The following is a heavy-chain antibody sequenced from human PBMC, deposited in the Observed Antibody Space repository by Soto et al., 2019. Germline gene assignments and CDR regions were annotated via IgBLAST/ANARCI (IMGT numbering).Heavy chain of an antibody. V-gene: IGHV3-9*01. CDR2: ITWNSGTT. D-gene: IGHD3-16*01. Sequence: GGSLRLSCATSGFTFDDYAMHWVRQVPGKGLEWVSGITWNSGTTVYADSVKGRFSISRDNAQNSLYLQMNSLRAEDTAFYYCAKAYDTQDLYDAFDLWGQGTKVTVSS. J-gene: IGHJ3*01. CDR3: AKAYDTQDLYDAFDL. CDR1: GFTFDDYA.